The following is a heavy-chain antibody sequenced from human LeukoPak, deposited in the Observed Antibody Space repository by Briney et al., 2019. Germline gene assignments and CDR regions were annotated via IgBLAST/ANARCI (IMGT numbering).Heavy chain of an antibody. CDR2: ISYDGSNK. J-gene: IGHJ5*02. D-gene: IGHD3-10*01. V-gene: IGHV3-30-3*01. CDR1: GSTFSSYA. CDR3: ARDLGDPLWFGSNWFDP. Sequence: GGSLRLSCAASGSTFSSYAMHWVRQAPGKGLEWVAVISYDGSNKYYADSVKGRFTISRDNSKNTLYLQMNSLRAEDTAVYYCARDLGDPLWFGSNWFDPWGQGTLVTVSS.